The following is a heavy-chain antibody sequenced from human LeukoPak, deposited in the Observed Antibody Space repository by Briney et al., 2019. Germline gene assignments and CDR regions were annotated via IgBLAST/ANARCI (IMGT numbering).Heavy chain of an antibody. D-gene: IGHD2-21*01. V-gene: IGHV4-30-2*01. Sequence: SETLSLTCTVSGGSISSGGYYWSWIRQPPGKGLEWIGYIYHSGSTYYNPSLKSRVTISVDRSKNQFSLKLSSVTAADTAVYYCARYLSFYSTGGWGQGTLVTVSS. J-gene: IGHJ4*02. CDR1: GGSISSGGYY. CDR2: IYHSGST. CDR3: ARYLSFYSTGG.